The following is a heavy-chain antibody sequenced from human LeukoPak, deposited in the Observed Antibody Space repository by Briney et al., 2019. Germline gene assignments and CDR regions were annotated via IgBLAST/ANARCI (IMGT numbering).Heavy chain of an antibody. V-gene: IGHV3-23*01. D-gene: IGHD1-26*01. CDR2: ISGSGGRI. CDR3: ATSGYSGSY. J-gene: IGHJ4*02. CDR1: GFTFSDYA. Sequence: GGSLRLSCAGSGFTFSDYAMTWVRQAPGKGLEWVSAISGSGGRIYYADSVKGRFTISRDNSKNTLYLQMNSLRAEDTAVYYCATSGYSGSYWGQGTLVTVSS.